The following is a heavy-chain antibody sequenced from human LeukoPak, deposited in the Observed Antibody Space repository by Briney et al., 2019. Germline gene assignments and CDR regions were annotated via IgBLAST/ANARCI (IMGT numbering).Heavy chain of an antibody. CDR3: AKSNGYGLIDI. Sequence: PSGTLSLTCAVSGGSISSNNWWSWVRQPPGKGLEWIGEMYHSGGTNYNPSLKSRVTISVDKSRNQFSLKLNSVTAADTAVYYCAKSNGYGLIDIWGQGTMVTVSS. CDR2: MYHSGGT. CDR1: GGSISSNNW. D-gene: IGHD3-10*01. J-gene: IGHJ3*02. V-gene: IGHV4-4*02.